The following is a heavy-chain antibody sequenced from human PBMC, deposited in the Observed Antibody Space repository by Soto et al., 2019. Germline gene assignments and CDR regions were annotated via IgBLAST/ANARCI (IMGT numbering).Heavy chain of an antibody. CDR2: IWYDGSNK. CDR3: AREHVSYYDFWSGEQDWWYYYYYMDV. CDR1: GFTFSSYG. J-gene: IGHJ6*03. Sequence: GGSLRLSCAASGFTFSSYGMRWVGQAPGKGLKWVAVIWYDGSNKYYADSVKGRFTISRGNSKNTLYLQMNSLRAEDTAVYYCAREHVSYYDFWSGEQDWWYYYYYMDVWGKGTTVTVSS. V-gene: IGHV3-33*01. D-gene: IGHD3-3*01.